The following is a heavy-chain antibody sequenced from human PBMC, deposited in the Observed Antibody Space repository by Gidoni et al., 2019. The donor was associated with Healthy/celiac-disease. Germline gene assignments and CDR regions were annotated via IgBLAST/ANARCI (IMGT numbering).Heavy chain of an antibody. V-gene: IGHV4-39*01. CDR2: IYYSGST. Sequence: QLQLQESGPGLVKPSETLSLTCTVSGGSISSSSSYWGGIRQPPGKGLEWSGSIYYSGSTYYNPSLKSRVTISVDTSKNQFSLKLSSVTAADTAVYYCARASGYSYEYYYYYYGMDVWGQGTTVTVSS. CDR1: GGSISSSSSY. J-gene: IGHJ6*02. D-gene: IGHD5-18*01. CDR3: ARASGYSYEYYYYYYGMDV.